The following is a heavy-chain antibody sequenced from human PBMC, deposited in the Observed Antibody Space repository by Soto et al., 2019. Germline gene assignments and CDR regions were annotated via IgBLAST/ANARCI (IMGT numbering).Heavy chain of an antibody. Sequence: QAHLVESGGCVVQPGRSLRLSCAASGFTFTSDGMHWVRQAPGTRLEWVAVISYDGGLQHYADSVKGRFTISRDNSKNMVLLQLNSLRAEDTAVYYCVSDRGYGHPSVPYSWGQGTLVSVSS. CDR3: VSDRGYGHPSVPYS. CDR1: GFTFTSDG. D-gene: IGHD3-10*01. J-gene: IGHJ4*02. V-gene: IGHV3-30*03. CDR2: ISYDGGLQ.